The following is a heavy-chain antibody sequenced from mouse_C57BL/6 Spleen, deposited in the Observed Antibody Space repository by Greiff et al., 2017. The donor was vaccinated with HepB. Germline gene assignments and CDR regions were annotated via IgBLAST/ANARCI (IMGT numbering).Heavy chain of an antibody. D-gene: IGHD1-2*01. CDR2: IYPGDGDT. CDR1: GYAFSSSW. CDR3: ARWATAPFDY. Sequence: QVQLKESGPELVKPGASVKISCKASGYAFSSSWMNWVKQRPGKGLEWIGRIYPGDGDTNYNGKFKGKATLTADKSSSTAYMQLSSLTSEDSAVYFCARWATAPFDYWGQGTTLTVSS. V-gene: IGHV1-82*01. J-gene: IGHJ2*01.